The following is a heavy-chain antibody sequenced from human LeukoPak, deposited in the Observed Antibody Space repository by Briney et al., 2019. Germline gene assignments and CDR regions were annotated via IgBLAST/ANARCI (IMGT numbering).Heavy chain of an antibody. D-gene: IGHD6-19*01. CDR2: ISAYNGNT. CDR3: ARSPPLAVAGTFDY. J-gene: IGHJ4*02. CDR1: GYTFTSYG. Sequence: GASVKVSCKASGYTFTSYGISWVRQAPGQGLEWMGWISAYNGNTNYAQKLQGRVIMTTDTSTSTAYMELRSLRSDDTAVYYCARSPPLAVAGTFDYWGQGTLVTVSS. V-gene: IGHV1-18*01.